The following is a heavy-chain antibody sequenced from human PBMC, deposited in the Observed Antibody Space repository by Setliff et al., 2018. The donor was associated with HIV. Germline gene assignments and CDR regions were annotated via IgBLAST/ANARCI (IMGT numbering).Heavy chain of an antibody. Sequence: SVKVSCKASGGTFINSAFTWVRQAPGQGLEWMGSIIPIFNTGNYAQKFQNRVTITADESTSTAYMELSSLRSEDTAVYFCATGRHYYDSSDYSANPFDVWGQGTMVTVSS. CDR1: GGTFINSA. V-gene: IGHV1-69*13. J-gene: IGHJ3*01. CDR3: ATGRHYYDSSDYSANPFDV. D-gene: IGHD3-22*01. CDR2: IIPIFNTG.